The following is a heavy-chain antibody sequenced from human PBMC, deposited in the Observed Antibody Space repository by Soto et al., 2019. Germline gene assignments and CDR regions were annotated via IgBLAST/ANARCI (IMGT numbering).Heavy chain of an antibody. J-gene: IGHJ4*02. V-gene: IGHV4-30-4*01. CDR2: ISYSGST. Sequence: QVQLQESGPGLVKPSQTLSLTCSVSGDSISSGDSYWSWIRQPPGKDLEWIGLISYSGSTSYNPSLKSRVTISLDTSKNQFSLTLSSVTAADTAVYYCARQLSGSYPYDYWGQGTLVTVSS. CDR1: GDSISSGDSY. CDR3: ARQLSGSYPYDY. D-gene: IGHD3-10*01.